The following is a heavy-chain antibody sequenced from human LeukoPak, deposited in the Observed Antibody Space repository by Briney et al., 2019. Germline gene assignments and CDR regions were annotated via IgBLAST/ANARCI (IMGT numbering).Heavy chain of an antibody. D-gene: IGHD3-10*01. CDR2: IYYSGST. CDR1: GGSISSGGYY. J-gene: IGHJ4*02. Sequence: PSETLSLTCTVSGGSISSGGYYWSWIRQHPGKGLEWIGYIYYSGSTYYNPSLKSRVTISVDTSKNQFSLKLSSVTAADTAVYYCVMGSGQGFHYWGQGTLVTVSS. CDR3: VMGSGQGFHY. V-gene: IGHV4-31*03.